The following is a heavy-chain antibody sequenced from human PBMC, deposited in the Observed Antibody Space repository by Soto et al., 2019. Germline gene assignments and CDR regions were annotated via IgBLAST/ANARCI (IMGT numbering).Heavy chain of an antibody. J-gene: IGHJ5*02. CDR3: ARAGKEDIVVVVAAENWFDP. Sequence: QLQLQESGPGLVKPSETLSLTCTVSGGSISSSSYYWGWIRQPPGKGLEWIGSIYYSGSTCYNPSLKSRVTISVDTSKNQFSLKLSSVTAADTAVYYCARAGKEDIVVVVAAENWFDPWGQGTLVTVSS. CDR1: GGSISSSSYY. D-gene: IGHD2-15*01. V-gene: IGHV4-39*01. CDR2: IYYSGST.